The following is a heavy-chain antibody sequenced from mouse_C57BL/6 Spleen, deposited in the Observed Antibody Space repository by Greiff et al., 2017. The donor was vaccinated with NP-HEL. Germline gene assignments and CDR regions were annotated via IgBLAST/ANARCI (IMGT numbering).Heavy chain of an antibody. J-gene: IGHJ2*01. V-gene: IGHV5-17*01. CDR3: ARGANCDY. CDR2: ISSGSSTI. CDR1: GFTFSDYG. Sequence: EVKLMESGGGLVKPGGSLKLSCAASGFTFSDYGMHWVRQAPEKGLEWVAYISSGSSTIYYADTVKGRFTISRDNAKNTLFLQMTSLRSEDTAMYYCARGANCDYWGQGTTLTVSS.